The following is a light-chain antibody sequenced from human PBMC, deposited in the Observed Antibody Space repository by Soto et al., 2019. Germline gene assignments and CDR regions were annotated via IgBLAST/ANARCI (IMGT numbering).Light chain of an antibody. CDR1: QNVRAF. CDR2: AAS. J-gene: IGKJ5*01. V-gene: IGKV3-11*01. Sequence: EVVLTQSPATLSLSPGERATLSCRASQNVRAFLDWYQQKPGQAPRLLIYAASNRATGIPDRFSGSGSGTDFTLTISSLEPEDFAIYYCQQHNDWPTFGQLTRLEIK. CDR3: QQHNDWPT.